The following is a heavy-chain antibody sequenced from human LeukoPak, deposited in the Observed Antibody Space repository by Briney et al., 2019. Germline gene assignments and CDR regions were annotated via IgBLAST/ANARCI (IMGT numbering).Heavy chain of an antibody. D-gene: IGHD1-26*01. CDR2: ISGSSIYI. V-gene: IGHV3-21*04. J-gene: IGHJ6*02. CDR1: GFTFSTYS. Sequence: GGSLRLSCAASGFTFSTYSMNWVRQAPGKGLEWVSSISGSSIYIYYADSVKGRFTISRDDSESSLYLQMNSLKAEDTAVYYCARSGSSTQADYPYNAMDVWGQGTTVTVSS. CDR3: ARSGSSTQADYPYNAMDV.